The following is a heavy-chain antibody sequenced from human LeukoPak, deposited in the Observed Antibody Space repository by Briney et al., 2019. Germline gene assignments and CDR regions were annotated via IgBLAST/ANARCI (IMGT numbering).Heavy chain of an antibody. V-gene: IGHV1-18*01. CDR3: ARAHHYYDSSGYLHY. Sequence: ASVTVSCKASGYTFTSYGISWVRQAPGQGLEWMGWISAYNGNTNYAQKLQGRVTMTTDTSTSTAYMELRSLRSDDTAVYYCARAHHYYDSSGYLHYWGQGTLVTVSS. CDR2: ISAYNGNT. J-gene: IGHJ4*02. D-gene: IGHD3-22*01. CDR1: GYTFTSYG.